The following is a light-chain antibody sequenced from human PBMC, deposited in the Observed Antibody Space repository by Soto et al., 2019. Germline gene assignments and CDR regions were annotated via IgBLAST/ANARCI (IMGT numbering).Light chain of an antibody. J-gene: IGLJ3*02. CDR3: QTWGTGVRV. CDR1: SGHSTYA. V-gene: IGLV4-69*01. CDR2: INYDGTH. Sequence: QAVVTQSPSASASLGASVKLTCTLSSGHSTYAIAWHQQQPEKGPRYVMKINYDGTHNKGDGIPDRFSGSSSGAERYLIISSLQSEEEADYYCQTWGTGVRVFGGGTKLTVL.